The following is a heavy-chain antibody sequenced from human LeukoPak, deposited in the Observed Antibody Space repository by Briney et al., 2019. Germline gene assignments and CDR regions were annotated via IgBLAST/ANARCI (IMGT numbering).Heavy chain of an antibody. D-gene: IGHD6-19*01. Sequence: GGSLRLSCAASGFTFSSYEMNWVRQAPGKGLEWVPYISSSGSTIYYADSVKGRFTISRDYAKNTLSLQMNSLRAEDTAVYYCARVNGWLNWGQGTLVTVSS. V-gene: IGHV3-48*03. CDR3: ARVNGWLN. CDR2: ISSSGSTI. J-gene: IGHJ4*02. CDR1: GFTFSSYE.